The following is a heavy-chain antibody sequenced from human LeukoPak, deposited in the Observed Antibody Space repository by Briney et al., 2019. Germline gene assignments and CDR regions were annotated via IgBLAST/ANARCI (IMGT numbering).Heavy chain of an antibody. CDR3: ARYVVYGSGKYYFDY. D-gene: IGHD3-10*01. CDR2: INYSGST. CDR1: GGSVSSTTYY. V-gene: IGHV4-39*01. Sequence: TSETLSLTCTVSGGSVSSTTYYWSSIRQPPGKGLEWIASINYSGSTYYNPSLKSRVTISVDTSENQFSLKLSSVTAADTAVYYCARYVVYGSGKYYFDYWGQGTLVTVSS. J-gene: IGHJ4*02.